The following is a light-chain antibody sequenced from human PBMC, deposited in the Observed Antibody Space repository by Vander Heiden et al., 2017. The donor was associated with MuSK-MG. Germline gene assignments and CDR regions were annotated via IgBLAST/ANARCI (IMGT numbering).Light chain of an antibody. J-gene: IGKJ2*01. V-gene: IGKV1-39*01. CDR1: QSISSY. Sequence: DIQLPQSPSSLSASVGDRVTITCRASQSISSYLNWYQQKPGKAPKLLIYAASSLQSGVTSRFSGSGYGTDFTLTISSLQPEDFATYYCQQRHSNYESYTFGQGTKLEIK. CDR2: AAS. CDR3: QQRHSNYESYT.